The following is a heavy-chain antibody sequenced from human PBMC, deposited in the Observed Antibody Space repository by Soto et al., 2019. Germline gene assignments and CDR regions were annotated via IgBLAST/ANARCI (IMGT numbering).Heavy chain of an antibody. CDR3: ARDPRPPSGWLGFWEYGMDV. CDR1: GYTFTGNY. CDR2: VNPDNGDT. Sequence: QVHLVQSGAEVKKPGASVKVSCKASGYTFTGNYIHWVRQAPGQGLEWMGWVNPDNGDTTSAQKFKGRVTITRDTSVTTAYMELTRLTSDDTAVYYCARDPRPPSGWLGFWEYGMDVCGQGSTVTVS. J-gene: IGHJ6*02. D-gene: IGHD3-3*01. V-gene: IGHV1-2*02.